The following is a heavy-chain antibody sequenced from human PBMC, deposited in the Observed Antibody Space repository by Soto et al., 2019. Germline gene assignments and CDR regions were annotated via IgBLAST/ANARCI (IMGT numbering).Heavy chain of an antibody. D-gene: IGHD3-22*01. J-gene: IGHJ4*02. CDR1: GFTVSSNY. Sequence: PGGSLRLSCAASGFTVSSNYMSWVRQAPGKGLEWVAVIWYDGSNKYYADSVKGRFTISRDNSKNTLYLQMNSLRAEDTAVYYCARDCDLYDSSGYHYYFDYWGQGTLVTVSS. V-gene: IGHV3-33*08. CDR2: IWYDGSNK. CDR3: ARDCDLYDSSGYHYYFDY.